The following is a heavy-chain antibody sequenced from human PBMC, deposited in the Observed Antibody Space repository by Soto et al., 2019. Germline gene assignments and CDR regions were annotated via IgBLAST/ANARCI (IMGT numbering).Heavy chain of an antibody. CDR1: GGSISSYY. CDR3: ASAARGDVFDS. J-gene: IGHJ4*02. Sequence: SETLSLTCTVSGGSISSYYWSWIRQPPGKGLEWIGYIYYTGSTNYNPSLKSRVTISADTSKKQFSLRLSSVTAADTAVYYCASAARGDVFDSWGQGTLVTVSS. CDR2: IYYTGST. V-gene: IGHV4-59*08. D-gene: IGHD2-15*01.